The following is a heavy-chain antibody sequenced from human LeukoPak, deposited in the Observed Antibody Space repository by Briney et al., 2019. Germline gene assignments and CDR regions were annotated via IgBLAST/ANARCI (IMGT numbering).Heavy chain of an antibody. V-gene: IGHV4-59*01. CDR3: ARDEYNWFDP. J-gene: IGHJ5*02. Sequence: SETLSLTCTVSGGSISSYYWSWIRQPPGKGLEWIGYIYYSGSTNYNPFLKSRVTISVDTSKNQFSLKLSSVTAADTAVYYCARDEYNWFDPWGQGTLVTVSS. CDR1: GGSISSYY. CDR2: IYYSGST.